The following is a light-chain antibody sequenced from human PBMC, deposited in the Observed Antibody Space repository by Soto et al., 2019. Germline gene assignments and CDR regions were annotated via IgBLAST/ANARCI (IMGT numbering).Light chain of an antibody. Sequence: EIVLTQSPGTLSLSPGERATLSCRASQNVSSNLAWYQQKPGQAPRLLIYGASTRATGIPARFSGSGSGTDFTLTISSLQSEDFAVYFCQQYDQWWTFGQGTKVDI. CDR3: QQYDQWWT. V-gene: IGKV3-15*01. CDR2: GAS. CDR1: QNVSSN. J-gene: IGKJ1*01.